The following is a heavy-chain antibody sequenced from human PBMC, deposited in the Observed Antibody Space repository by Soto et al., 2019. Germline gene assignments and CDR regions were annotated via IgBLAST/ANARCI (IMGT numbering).Heavy chain of an antibody. CDR3: ARDSAGEGGY. J-gene: IGHJ4*02. V-gene: IGHV3-30-3*01. D-gene: IGHD3-16*01. CDR1: GFTFSSYI. Sequence: DLEESGGGVVQPGRSLRISCAASGFTFSSYIMHWVRQAPGKGLAWVAAVSFDGSDKYYPESVKGRFTISRDNSKNTLFLQMNSLRAEDTAVYYCARDSAGEGGYWGQGTLVTVSS. CDR2: VSFDGSDK.